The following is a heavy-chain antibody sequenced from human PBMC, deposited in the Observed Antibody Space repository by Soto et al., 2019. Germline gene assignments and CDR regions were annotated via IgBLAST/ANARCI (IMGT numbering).Heavy chain of an antibody. J-gene: IGHJ4*02. CDR3: GRFGKEDAIDY. V-gene: IGHV3-74*01. CDR2: IRHDGADS. CDR1: GFTFSSRW. D-gene: IGHD3-3*01. Sequence: PGGSLRLSCAASGFTFSSRWMHWVRQDPGKGLQWVSRIRHDGADSNYADSVKGRFTISRDSARDSVHLQMNVLRAEDTALYYCGRFGKEDAIDYWGRGTLVTVSS.